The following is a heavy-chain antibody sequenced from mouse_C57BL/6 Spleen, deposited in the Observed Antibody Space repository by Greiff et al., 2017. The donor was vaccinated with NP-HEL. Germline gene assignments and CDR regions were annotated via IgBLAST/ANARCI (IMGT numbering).Heavy chain of an antibody. Sequence: QVQLQQPGAELVRPGSSVKLSCKASGYTFTSYWMDWVKQRPGQGLEWIGNIYPSDSETHYNQKFKDKATLTVDKSSSTAYMQLSSLTSEDSAVYYCARGYYYAMDYWGQGTSVTVSS. V-gene: IGHV1-61*01. J-gene: IGHJ4*01. CDR1: GYTFTSYW. CDR3: ARGYYYAMDY. CDR2: IYPSDSET.